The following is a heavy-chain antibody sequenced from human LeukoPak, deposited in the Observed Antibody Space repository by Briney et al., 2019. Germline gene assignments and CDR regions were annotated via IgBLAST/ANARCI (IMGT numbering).Heavy chain of an antibody. Sequence: GGSLRLSCAASGFTFSSYSMNWVRQAPGKGLEWVSSISSSSGYIYYADSVKGRFTISRENAKNSLYLQMNSLRAEDTAVYYCARAQRGGNSMAGFDYWGQGTLVTVSS. D-gene: IGHD4-23*01. V-gene: IGHV3-21*01. J-gene: IGHJ4*02. CDR3: ARAQRGGNSMAGFDY. CDR1: GFTFSSYS. CDR2: ISSSSGYI.